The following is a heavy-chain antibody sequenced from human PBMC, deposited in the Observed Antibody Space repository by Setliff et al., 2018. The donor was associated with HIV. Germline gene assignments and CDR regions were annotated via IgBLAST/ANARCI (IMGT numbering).Heavy chain of an antibody. CDR1: GYTFTEYY. V-gene: IGHV1-18*01. Sequence: ASVKVSCKASGYTFTEYYIHWVRQAPGQGLEWMGWISAYNGNTNYAQKLQGRVTMTTDTSTSTAYMELRSLRSDDTAVYYCARAMKTMVRGVMGYWGQGTLVTVSS. J-gene: IGHJ4*02. CDR3: ARAMKTMVRGVMGY. D-gene: IGHD3-10*01. CDR2: ISAYNGNT.